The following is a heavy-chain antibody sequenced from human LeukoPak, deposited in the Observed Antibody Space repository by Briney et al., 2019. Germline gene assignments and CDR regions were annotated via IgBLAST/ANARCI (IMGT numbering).Heavy chain of an antibody. CDR3: ARGREDAYDSSGYYVFDY. CDR1: GVSVSSGDYY. V-gene: IGHV4-61*08. Sequence: SETLSLTCPVSGVSVSSGDYYWSWIRQPPGRGLEWFGHIYYSGSTNYNPSLKSRVTISVDTSKYQFSLKLNSVTAADTDVYYCARGREDAYDSSGYYVFDYWGQGTLVTVSS. D-gene: IGHD3-22*01. J-gene: IGHJ4*02. CDR2: IYYSGST.